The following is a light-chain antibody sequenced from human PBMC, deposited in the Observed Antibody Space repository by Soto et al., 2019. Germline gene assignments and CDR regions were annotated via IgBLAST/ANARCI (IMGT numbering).Light chain of an antibody. CDR2: GAS. V-gene: IGKV3-20*01. CDR1: QSVSSSC. Sequence: EIVLTQSPGTLSLSTGERATLSCRASQSVSSSCLAWYQQKPGQAPRLLIYGASSRATGIPDRFSGSGSGTDFTLTISRLEPEDFAVYHCQQYGRSPPSTFGQGTKVEIK. J-gene: IGKJ1*01. CDR3: QQYGRSPPST.